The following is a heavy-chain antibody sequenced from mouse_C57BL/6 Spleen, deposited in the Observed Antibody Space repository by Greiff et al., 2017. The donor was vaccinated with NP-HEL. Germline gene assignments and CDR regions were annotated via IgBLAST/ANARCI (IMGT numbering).Heavy chain of an antibody. J-gene: IGHJ3*01. Sequence: VQLQQSGAELVKPGASVKLSCKASGYTFTSYWMHWVKQRPGQGLEWIGYINPSSGYTKYNQKFKDKATLTADKSSSTAYMQLSSLTYEDSAVYYCVSYYEYDSGIAYWGQGTLVTVSA. D-gene: IGHD2-4*01. CDR2: INPSSGYT. CDR1: GYTFTSYW. V-gene: IGHV1-7*01. CDR3: VSYYEYDSGIAY.